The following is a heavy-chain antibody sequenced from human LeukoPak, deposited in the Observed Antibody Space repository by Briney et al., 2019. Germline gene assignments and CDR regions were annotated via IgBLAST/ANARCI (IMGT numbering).Heavy chain of an antibody. J-gene: IGHJ4*02. CDR1: GGSFSDYY. CDR3: ARRNDYGEYEPPDC. D-gene: IGHD4-17*01. Sequence: SETLSLTCAVYGGSFSDYYWSWIRQPPGKGLEWIGEINHSENCNYNPSLKSRVTISVDTSKNQFSLNMWSVTAADTAVYYCARRNDYGEYEPPDCWGQGTLVTVSS. CDR2: INHSENC. V-gene: IGHV4-34*01.